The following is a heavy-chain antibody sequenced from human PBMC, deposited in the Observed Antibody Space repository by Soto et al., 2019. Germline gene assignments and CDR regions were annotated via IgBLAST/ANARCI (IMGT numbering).Heavy chain of an antibody. CDR3: ARLSPY. J-gene: IGHJ4*02. V-gene: IGHV3-30*03. CDR2: ISYDGSNK. D-gene: IGHD3-16*02. CDR1: GFTFSSYG. Sequence: GGSLRLSCAASGFTFSSYGIHWVRQAPGKGLEWVAVISYDGSNKYYADSAKGRFTISRDNSKNTLYLQMNTLRVEDTAVYYCARLSPYWGQGALVTVSS.